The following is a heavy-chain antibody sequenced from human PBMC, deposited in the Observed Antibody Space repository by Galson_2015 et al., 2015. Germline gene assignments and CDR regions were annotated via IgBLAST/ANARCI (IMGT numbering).Heavy chain of an antibody. V-gene: IGHV4-59*12. CDR3: ARGHYDILTGPDAFDI. Sequence: SETLSLTCTVSGGSITSFYWTWIRQPPGKGLEWIGYISYSGSTFYNLSLKTLLTISIDTSNQFSLKLSSVTAADTAVYYCARGHYDILTGPDAFDIWGQGTLVTVS. CDR1: GGSITSFY. J-gene: IGHJ3*02. CDR2: ISYSGST. D-gene: IGHD3-9*01.